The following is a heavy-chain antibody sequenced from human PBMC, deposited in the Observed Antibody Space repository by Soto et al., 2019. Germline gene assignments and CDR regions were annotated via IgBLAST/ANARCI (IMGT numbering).Heavy chain of an antibody. CDR1: GYTFSSYG. D-gene: IGHD3-3*01. Sequence: QVQLMQSGGEVKSPGASVKVSCKASGYTFSSYGITWVRQAPGQGLEWMGWISAYNGNTDYAQNLQDRVTMTTATSTSTAYMEVRRLRSDDTAVYYCARTVTIFGKVTRFDHWGQGTLVTVSS. CDR2: ISAYNGNT. CDR3: ARTVTIFGKVTRFDH. J-gene: IGHJ4*02. V-gene: IGHV1-18*01.